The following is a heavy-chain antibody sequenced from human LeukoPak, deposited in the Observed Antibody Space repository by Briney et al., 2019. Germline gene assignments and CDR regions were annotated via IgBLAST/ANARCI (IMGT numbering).Heavy chain of an antibody. CDR2: ISAYNDNT. Sequence: ASVKVSCKASGYTFTSYGISWVRQAPGQGLEWMGWISAYNDNTNYAQKLQGRVTMTTDISTSTAYTELRSLRSDDTAVYYCARDISPYYDSSGYYYDYWGQGTLVTVSS. CDR3: ARDISPYYDSSGYYYDY. J-gene: IGHJ4*02. D-gene: IGHD3-22*01. V-gene: IGHV1-18*01. CDR1: GYTFTSYG.